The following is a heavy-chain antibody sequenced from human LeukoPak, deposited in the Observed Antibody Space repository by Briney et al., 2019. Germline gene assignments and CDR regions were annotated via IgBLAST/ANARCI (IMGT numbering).Heavy chain of an antibody. CDR1: GFSLSSYS. D-gene: IGHD3-10*01. CDR3: ARDSDHY. V-gene: IGHV3-21*01. CDR2: ISSSSSYI. Sequence: PGGSLRLSCAASGFSLSSYSMNWVRQAPGKGLEWVSFISSSSSYIYYADSVKGRFTISRDNAKNSLYLQMNSLKADDTAVYYCARDSDHYWGQGTLVTVSS. J-gene: IGHJ4*02.